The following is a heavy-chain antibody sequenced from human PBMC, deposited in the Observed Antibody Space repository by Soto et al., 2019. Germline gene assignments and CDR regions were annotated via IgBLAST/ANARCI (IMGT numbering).Heavy chain of an antibody. J-gene: IGHJ4*02. Sequence: HPGGSLRLSCAASGFTFSSYAMHWVRQAPGKGLEWVAVISYDGSNKYYADSVKGRFTVSRDNAMNSLFLQMNNLRDEDSAVYYCATGPIYSNIDNWGQGTQVTVSS. V-gene: IGHV3-30-3*01. CDR3: ATGPIYSNIDN. CDR1: GFTFSSYA. CDR2: ISYDGSNK. D-gene: IGHD2-15*01.